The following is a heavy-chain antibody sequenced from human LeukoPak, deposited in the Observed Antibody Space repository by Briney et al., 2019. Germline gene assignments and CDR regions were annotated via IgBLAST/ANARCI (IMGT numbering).Heavy chain of an antibody. J-gene: IGHJ6*03. V-gene: IGHV4-4*07. D-gene: IGHD1-1*01. CDR1: GGSISSYY. CDR3: ARSSGRNWNRNPYYYHYMDV. CDR2: IYTSGST. Sequence: SETLSLTCTVSGGSISSYYWSWIRQPAGKGLEWIGRIYTSGSTNYNPSLKSRVTMSVDTSKNQFSLKLSSVTAADTAVYYCARSSGRNWNRNPYYYHYMDVWGKGTTVTVSS.